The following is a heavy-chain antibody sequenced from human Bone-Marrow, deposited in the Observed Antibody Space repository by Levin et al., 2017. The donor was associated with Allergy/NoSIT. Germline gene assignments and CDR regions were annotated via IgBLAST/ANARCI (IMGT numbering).Heavy chain of an antibody. V-gene: IGHV1-3*01. CDR1: GYTFTSYA. CDR2: INAGNGGT. J-gene: IGHJ4*02. CDR3: ARDIVYSSSGFDY. Sequence: GESLKISCKASGYTFTSYAIQWVRQATGQRLEWMGWINAGNGGTKYSQRFQGRVTITRDTSANTAYMELTSLTSEDTAVYYCARDIVYSSSGFDYRGQVTLVTVSS. D-gene: IGHD3-22*01.